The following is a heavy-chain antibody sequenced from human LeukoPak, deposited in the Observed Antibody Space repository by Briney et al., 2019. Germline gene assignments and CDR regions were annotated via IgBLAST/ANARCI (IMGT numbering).Heavy chain of an antibody. CDR1: GGSISSSSYY. Sequence: SETLSLTCTVSGGSISSSSYYWGWIRQPPGKGLEWIVSIYYSGSTYYNPSLKSRVTISVDTSKNQFSLKLSSVTAADTAVYYCARDLGDYYDSSGPRVDYWGQGTLVTVSS. CDR3: ARDLGDYYDSSGPRVDY. D-gene: IGHD3-22*01. J-gene: IGHJ4*02. CDR2: IYYSGST. V-gene: IGHV4-39*07.